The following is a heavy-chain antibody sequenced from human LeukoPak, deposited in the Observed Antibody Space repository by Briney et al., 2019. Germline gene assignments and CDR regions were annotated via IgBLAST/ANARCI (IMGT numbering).Heavy chain of an antibody. Sequence: GGSLRLSCAASGFTFSRYSVNWVRQAPGKGLEWVSYITNSSSTIFYADSVKGRFTISRDNAKNSLYLQMSSLRAEDTAVYYCTTAKNDHWGQGTLVTVSS. CDR1: GFTFSRYS. CDR3: TTAKNDH. V-gene: IGHV3-48*04. CDR2: ITNSSSTI. J-gene: IGHJ4*02.